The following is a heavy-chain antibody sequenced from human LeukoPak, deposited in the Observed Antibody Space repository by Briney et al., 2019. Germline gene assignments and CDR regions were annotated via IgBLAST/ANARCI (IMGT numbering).Heavy chain of an antibody. V-gene: IGHV3-7*01. CDR3: ARVWDSSSWDNWFDP. D-gene: IGHD6-13*01. CDR1: GFIFTDYW. CDR2: IKEDGSGK. J-gene: IGHJ5*02. Sequence: GGSLRLSCAASGFIFTDYWMYWVRQAPGKGLAWVANIKEDGSGKNYVDSVKGRFTISRDNAKNSLYLQMNSLRAEDTAVYYCARVWDSSSWDNWFDPWGQGTLVTVSS.